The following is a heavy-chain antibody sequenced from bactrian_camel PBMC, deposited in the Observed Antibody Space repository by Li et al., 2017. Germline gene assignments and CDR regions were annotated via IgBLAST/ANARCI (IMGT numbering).Heavy chain of an antibody. D-gene: IGHD1*01. V-gene: IGHV3S54*01. Sequence: HVQLVESGGGSVQAGGSLRVSCRYTHRLNCMGWFRQAPGKEREGVALIYLGSGGTVYADSARGRFTISQNNAENTLHLQMNSLKPEDTAVYICAAERVKSGSLLSPGAYKYWGQGTQVTVS. CDR1: HRLNC. CDR3: AAERVKSGSLLSPGAYKY. CDR2: IYLGSGGT. J-gene: IGHJ4*01.